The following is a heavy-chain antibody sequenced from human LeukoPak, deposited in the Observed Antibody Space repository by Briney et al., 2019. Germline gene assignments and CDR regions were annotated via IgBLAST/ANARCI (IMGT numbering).Heavy chain of an antibody. J-gene: IGHJ4*01. CDR1: GFTFSSYG. Sequence: GGSLRLSCAASGFTFSSYGMSWVRQAPGKGLEWVSAISGSDIYYADSVKGRFTISRDNAKNSLYLQLNSLRPEDTALYYCSTEPRSLLYWGHGTLVTVSS. D-gene: IGHD4-17*01. V-gene: IGHV3-21*04. CDR2: ISGSDI. CDR3: STEPRSLLY.